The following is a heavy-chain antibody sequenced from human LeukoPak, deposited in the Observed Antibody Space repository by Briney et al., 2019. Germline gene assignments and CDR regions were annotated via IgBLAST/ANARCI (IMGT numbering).Heavy chain of an antibody. Sequence: PETLSLTCTVSGGSISSYYWSWIRQPPGKGLEWIGYIYYSGSTNYNPSLKSRVTISVDTSKNQFSLKLSSVTAADTAVYYCARCLRYYDSSGYFHRAFDIWGQGTMVTVSS. CDR2: IYYSGST. CDR1: GGSISSYY. V-gene: IGHV4-59*01. CDR3: ARCLRYYDSSGYFHRAFDI. J-gene: IGHJ3*02. D-gene: IGHD3-22*01.